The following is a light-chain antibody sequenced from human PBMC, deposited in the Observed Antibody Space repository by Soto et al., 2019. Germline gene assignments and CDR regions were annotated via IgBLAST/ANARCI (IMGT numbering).Light chain of an antibody. CDR1: SSDIGIYKY. Sequence: QSVLTQPASVSGSPGQSIAISCTGSSSDIGIYKYVSWYQQPPGTAPKLIIYEASNRPSGVPGRFSGSKSGNTASLTISGLQAADEADYYCSLYTSENTYVFGTGTKVTGL. CDR3: SLYTSENTYV. J-gene: IGLJ1*01. CDR2: EAS. V-gene: IGLV2-18*01.